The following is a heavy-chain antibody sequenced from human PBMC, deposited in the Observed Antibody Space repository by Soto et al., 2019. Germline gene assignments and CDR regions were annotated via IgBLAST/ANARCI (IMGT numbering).Heavy chain of an antibody. CDR3: GRGSEVARQELDF. Sequence: QVQLLESGGGVVQPARSPRLYCAASGITFRNFGMHWVRQAPGKGLEWVADISSDGRDKYYSDSVKGRFTISRDNSKNTLFLQMNSLRVEDTAVYYCGRGSEVARQELDFWGQGTLVTVSS. V-gene: IGHV3-30*03. J-gene: IGHJ4*02. CDR1: GITFRNFG. D-gene: IGHD2-15*01. CDR2: ISSDGRDK.